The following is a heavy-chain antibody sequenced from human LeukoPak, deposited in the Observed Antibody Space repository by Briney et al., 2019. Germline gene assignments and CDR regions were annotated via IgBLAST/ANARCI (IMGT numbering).Heavy chain of an antibody. CDR2: ISGSGGST. D-gene: IGHD3-3*01. Sequence: GSLRLSCAASGFTFSSYAMSWVRQAPGKGLEWVSAISGSGGSTYYADSVKGRFTISRDNSKNTLYLQMNSLRAEDTAAYYCAKVGDVGYYDFWSGYLSPHFDYWGQGTLVTVSS. CDR1: GFTFSSYA. CDR3: AKVGDVGYYDFWSGYLSPHFDY. J-gene: IGHJ4*02. V-gene: IGHV3-23*01.